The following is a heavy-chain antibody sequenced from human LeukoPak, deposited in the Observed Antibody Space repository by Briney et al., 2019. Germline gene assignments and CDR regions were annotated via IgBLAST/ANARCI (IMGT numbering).Heavy chain of an antibody. Sequence: PGGSLRLFCAVSGFTFSTYWMSWVRQAPGKGLEWVANIKTDGSEKYYVDSVKGRFTISRDNAKNSLYLQMNSLRAEDTAVYYCARDWNGSGSPNDFWGQGTLVTVSS. CDR1: GFTFSTYW. D-gene: IGHD3-10*01. CDR3: ARDWNGSGSPNDF. V-gene: IGHV3-7*01. CDR2: IKTDGSEK. J-gene: IGHJ4*02.